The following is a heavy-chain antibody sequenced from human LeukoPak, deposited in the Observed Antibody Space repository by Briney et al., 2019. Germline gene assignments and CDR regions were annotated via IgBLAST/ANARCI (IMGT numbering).Heavy chain of an antibody. D-gene: IGHD2-21*02. Sequence: ASVKVSCKASGFTFTSSAMQWVRQARGQGLEWMGRINPNSGGTNYAQKFQGRVTMTRDTSISTAYMELSRLRSDDTAVYYCARDFEAYCGGDCYSGYWGQGTLVTVSS. J-gene: IGHJ4*02. CDR3: ARDFEAYCGGDCYSGY. V-gene: IGHV1-2*06. CDR1: GFTFTSSA. CDR2: INPNSGGT.